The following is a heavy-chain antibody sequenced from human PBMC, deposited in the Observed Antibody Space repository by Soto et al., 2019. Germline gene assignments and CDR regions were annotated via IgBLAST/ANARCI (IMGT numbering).Heavy chain of an antibody. CDR1: GGAFSGYE. D-gene: IGHD6-19*01. Sequence: XTLSLACAVCGGAFSGYEWSWIRQPPGRGLEWIGEINHSGSTNYNPSFKSRVTISVDTSKNQFSLNLSSVTAAHTPVYYCAREERYSSGWYDYYGMDVWGQGTTVTVSS. V-gene: IGHV4-34*01. CDR2: INHSGST. J-gene: IGHJ6*02. CDR3: AREERYSSGWYDYYGMDV.